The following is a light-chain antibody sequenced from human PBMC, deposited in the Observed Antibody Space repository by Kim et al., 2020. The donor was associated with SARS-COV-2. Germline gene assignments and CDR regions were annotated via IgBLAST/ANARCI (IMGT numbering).Light chain of an antibody. V-gene: IGKV3-20*01. CDR3: QQYGNSPRT. J-gene: IGKJ1*01. CDR2: AAS. Sequence: EIVLTQSPGTLSLSPGERATLSCRASQSVSSNYLAWYHQIPGQAPRLLIYAASIRATGIPDRFSGSGSGTDFTLTVNRLEPEDFGVYYCQQYGNSPRTFGQGTKVDIK. CDR1: QSVSSNY.